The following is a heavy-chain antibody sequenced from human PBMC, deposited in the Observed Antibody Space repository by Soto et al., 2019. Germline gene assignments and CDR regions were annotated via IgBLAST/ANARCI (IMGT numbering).Heavy chain of an antibody. CDR1: GGTFSSYT. D-gene: IGHD3-10*01. CDR3: ARDPPTMSSGTYRRNWFDP. J-gene: IGHJ5*02. Sequence: SVKVSCKASGGTFSSYTISWVRQAPGQGLEWMGRIIPILGIANYAQKFQGRVTITADKSTSTAYMELSSLRSEDTAVYYCARDPPTMSSGTYRRNWFDPWGQGTLVTVSS. CDR2: IIPILGIA. V-gene: IGHV1-69*04.